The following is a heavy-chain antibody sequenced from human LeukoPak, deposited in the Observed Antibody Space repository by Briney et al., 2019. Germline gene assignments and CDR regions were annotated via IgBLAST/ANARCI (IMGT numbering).Heavy chain of an antibody. CDR2: INHSGST. Sequence: KTSETLSLTCAVYGGSFSGYYWSWIRQPPGKGLEWIGEINHSGSTNYNPSLKSRVTISVDTSKNQFSLKLSSVTAADTAVYYCARVWMRGLIDYWGQGTLVTVSS. CDR1: GGSFSGYY. D-gene: IGHD3-3*01. CDR3: ARVWMRGLIDY. V-gene: IGHV4-34*01. J-gene: IGHJ4*02.